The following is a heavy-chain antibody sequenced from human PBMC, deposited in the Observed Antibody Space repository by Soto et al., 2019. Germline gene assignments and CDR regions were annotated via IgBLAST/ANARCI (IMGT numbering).Heavy chain of an antibody. D-gene: IGHD4-17*01. V-gene: IGHV4-59*01. CDR2: IYYSGST. CDR1: GGSISSYY. CDR3: ARLSVSSDWFDP. J-gene: IGHJ5*02. Sequence: ETLSLTCTVSGGSISSYYWSWIRQPPGKGLEWIGYIYYSGSTNYNPSLKSRVTISVDTSKNQFSLKLSSVTAADTAVYYCARLSVSSDWFDPWGQGTLVTVSS.